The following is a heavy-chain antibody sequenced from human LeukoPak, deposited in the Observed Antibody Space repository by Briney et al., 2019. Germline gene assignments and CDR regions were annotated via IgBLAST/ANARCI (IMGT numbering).Heavy chain of an antibody. Sequence: ASVKVSCKASGYTFTSYGISWVRQAPGQGLEWMGGIIPIFGTANYAQKFQGRVTITADESTSTAYMEPSSLRSEDTAVYYCAREMGYCSSTSCYGGYYYGMDVWGQGTTVTVSS. D-gene: IGHD2-2*01. CDR1: GYTFTSYG. J-gene: IGHJ6*02. CDR2: IIPIFGTA. V-gene: IGHV1-69*13. CDR3: AREMGYCSSTSCYGGYYYGMDV.